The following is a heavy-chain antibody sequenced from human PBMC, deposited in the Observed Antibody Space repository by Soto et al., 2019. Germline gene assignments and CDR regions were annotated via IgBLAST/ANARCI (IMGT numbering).Heavy chain of an antibody. D-gene: IGHD1-26*01. Sequence: QVQLVECGGGVVQPGRSLRLSCAASGFTFSSYGMHWVRQAPGKGLEWVAVIWYDGSNKYYADSVKGRFTISRDNSKNTLYLQMNSLRAEDTAVYYCARDNSGSRIWDYYYGMDVWGQGTTVTVSS. CDR1: GFTFSSYG. V-gene: IGHV3-33*01. J-gene: IGHJ6*02. CDR3: ARDNSGSRIWDYYYGMDV. CDR2: IWYDGSNK.